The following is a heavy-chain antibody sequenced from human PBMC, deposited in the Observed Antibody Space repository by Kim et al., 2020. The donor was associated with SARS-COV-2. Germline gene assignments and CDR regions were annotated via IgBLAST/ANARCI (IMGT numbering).Heavy chain of an antibody. Sequence: DFSARVKGRLTSSRDDSKNTLYLQMTSLKTEDTAVYYCTTDVWPAAGTDYWGQGTLVTVSS. CDR3: TTDVWPAAGTDY. J-gene: IGHJ4*02. V-gene: IGHV3-15*01. D-gene: IGHD6-13*01.